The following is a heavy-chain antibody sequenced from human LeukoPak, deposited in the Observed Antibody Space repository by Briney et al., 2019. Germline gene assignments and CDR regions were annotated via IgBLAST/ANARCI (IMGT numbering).Heavy chain of an antibody. CDR1: GGSFSGYY. Sequence: SETLSLTCAVYGGSFSGYYWSWIRQPPGKGLEWIGEINHSGSTNYNPSLKSRVTISVDTSKNQFSLKLSSVNAADTAVYYCASGIAARLNYYYYYMDVWGKGTTVTVSS. J-gene: IGHJ6*03. CDR3: ASGIAARLNYYYYYMDV. CDR2: INHSGST. V-gene: IGHV4-34*01. D-gene: IGHD6-6*01.